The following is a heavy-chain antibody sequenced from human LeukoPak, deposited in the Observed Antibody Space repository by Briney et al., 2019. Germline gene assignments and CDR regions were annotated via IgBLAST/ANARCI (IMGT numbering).Heavy chain of an antibody. J-gene: IGHJ4*02. CDR2: IRGAGDIT. CDR3: AKAPYGSGSFYVNF. V-gene: IGHV3-23*01. D-gene: IGHD3-10*01. Sequence: GSLRLSCVASGITFSAYGMSWVRQAPGKGLEWVSAIRGAGDITDYADSVKGRFTISRDNSKNTLCLQMSSLRAEDTAIYYCAKAPYGSGSFYVNFWGQGTLVTVSS. CDR1: GITFSAYG.